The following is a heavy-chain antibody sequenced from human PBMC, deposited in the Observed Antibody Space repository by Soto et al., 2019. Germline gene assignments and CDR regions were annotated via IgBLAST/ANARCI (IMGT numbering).Heavy chain of an antibody. V-gene: IGHV3-13*01. D-gene: IGHD3-9*01. CDR3: TRKTPPTGMEV. Sequence: EVQLVESGGGLVQPGGSPRLSCAASGFTLSSYDIHWVRQATGEGLAWVSGIGSGGDTHYADSVKGRFIISREDGKNSLYLQMNKLRVGDTAVYYCTRKTPPTGMEVWGQGATVTVSS. CDR1: GFTLSSYD. J-gene: IGHJ6*02. CDR2: IGSGGDT.